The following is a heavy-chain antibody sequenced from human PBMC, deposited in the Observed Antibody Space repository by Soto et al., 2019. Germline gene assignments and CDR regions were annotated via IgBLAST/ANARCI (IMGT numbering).Heavy chain of an antibody. V-gene: IGHV4-39*01. J-gene: IGHJ5*02. D-gene: IGHD3-10*01. Sequence: SSETLSLTCTVSGGSISSSSYYWGWIRQPPGKGLEWIGSIYYSGSTYYNPSLKSRVTISVDTSKNQFSLKLSSVTAADTAVYYCASARGPTYYYGSGSHSFDPWGQGTLVTVSS. CDR1: GGSISSSSYY. CDR3: ASARGPTYYYGSGSHSFDP. CDR2: IYYSGST.